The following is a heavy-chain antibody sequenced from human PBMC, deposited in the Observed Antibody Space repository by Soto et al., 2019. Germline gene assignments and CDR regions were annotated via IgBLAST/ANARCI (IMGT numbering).Heavy chain of an antibody. V-gene: IGHV2-5*02. J-gene: IGHJ6*02. CDR2: IYWDGDK. CDR1: AFSLSTGGVG. D-gene: IGHD2-21*02. CDR3: IQSRCGGDCLQSYASYYYYGMDV. Sequence: QITLKESGPTLVKPTQTLTLTCTFSAFSLSTGGVGVGWIRQPPGKALEWLAVIYWDGDKRYSPSLRSRLTITKDTSKNQVVLTMTNMDPVDTATYYCIQSRCGGDCLQSYASYYYYGMDVWGQGTTVTVSS.